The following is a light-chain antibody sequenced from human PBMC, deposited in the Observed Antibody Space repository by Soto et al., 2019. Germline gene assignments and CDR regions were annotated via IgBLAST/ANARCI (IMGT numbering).Light chain of an antibody. CDR1: QSIDIW. J-gene: IGKJ2*01. CDR3: QHYYGYSRT. V-gene: IGKV1-5*03. CDR2: KAS. Sequence: DIQMTQSPSTLSASVGDRVTITCRASQSIDIWLAWYQQKPGKAPKHLIYKASNLESGVPSRFSGSGSGTEFTLTISSLQPDGSATYYCQHYYGYSRTFGQGTKLEIK.